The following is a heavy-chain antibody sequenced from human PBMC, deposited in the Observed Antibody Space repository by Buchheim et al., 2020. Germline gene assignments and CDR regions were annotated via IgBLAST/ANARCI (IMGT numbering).Heavy chain of an antibody. D-gene: IGHD2-8*01. Sequence: QVQLQQWGAGLLKPSETLSLTCAVYGGSFSGYYWSWIRQPPGKGLEWIGEINHSGSTNYNPSLKSRVTISVDTSKNQFSLKLSSLTAADTAVYYCARGSIGLMVYASPVDVWGKGTT. V-gene: IGHV4-34*01. CDR2: INHSGST. CDR3: ARGSIGLMVYASPVDV. CDR1: GGSFSGYY. J-gene: IGHJ6*03.